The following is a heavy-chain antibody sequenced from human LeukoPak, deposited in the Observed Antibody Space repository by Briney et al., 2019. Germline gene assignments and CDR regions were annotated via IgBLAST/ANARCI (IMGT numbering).Heavy chain of an antibody. Sequence: ASVKVSCKASGYTFTSYYMHWVRQAPGQGLEWMGIINPSGGSTSYAQKFQGRVTMTRDMSTSTVYMELSSLRSEDTAVYYCAREVEMATIDYWGQGTLVTVSS. CDR1: GYTFTSYY. V-gene: IGHV1-46*01. CDR2: INPSGGST. J-gene: IGHJ4*02. D-gene: IGHD5-24*01. CDR3: AREVEMATIDY.